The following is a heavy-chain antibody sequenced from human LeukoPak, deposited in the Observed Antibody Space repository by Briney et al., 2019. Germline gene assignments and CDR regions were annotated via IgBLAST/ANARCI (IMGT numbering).Heavy chain of an antibody. V-gene: IGHV4-59*08. D-gene: IGHD1-14*01. Sequence: PSETLSLTCSVSGGSVSSYYWSWIRRSPGKGLEWIGYIHNSGRTNYNPSLKSRVTGFVDTSKNQVSLRLSSVTAADTAVYYCARHGTISSESYFDYWGQGALVTVSS. J-gene: IGHJ4*02. CDR3: ARHGTISSESYFDY. CDR2: IHNSGRT. CDR1: GGSVSSYY.